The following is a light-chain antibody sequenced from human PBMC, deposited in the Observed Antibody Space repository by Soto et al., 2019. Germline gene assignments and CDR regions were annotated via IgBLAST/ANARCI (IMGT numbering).Light chain of an antibody. J-gene: IGKJ2*01. Sequence: EIVMTQSPATLSVSPGERSTLSCRASQSVSSNLAWYQQKPGQAPRHLIYGASTRATGIPARFSGSGSGTEFTLTISSLQSEDFAVFYCQQYNNWPLLYTFGQGTKREIK. CDR1: QSVSSN. V-gene: IGKV3-15*01. CDR2: GAS. CDR3: QQYNNWPLLYT.